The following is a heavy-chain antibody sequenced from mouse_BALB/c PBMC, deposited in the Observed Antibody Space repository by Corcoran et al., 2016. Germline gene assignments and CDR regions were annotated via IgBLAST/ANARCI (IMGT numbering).Heavy chain of an antibody. D-gene: IGHD2-1*01. Sequence: EVQLQQSGPELVKPGASMKISCKASGYSFTGYTMNWVKQSHGKNLEWIGLINPYNGGTSYNQKFKGKATLTVDKSSSTAYMELLSLTSEDSAVYYCARAPYRIYLYSYAMDYWGQGTSVTVSS. CDR3: ARAPYRIYLYSYAMDY. V-gene: IGHV1-18*01. CDR1: GYSFTGYT. J-gene: IGHJ4*01. CDR2: INPYNGGT.